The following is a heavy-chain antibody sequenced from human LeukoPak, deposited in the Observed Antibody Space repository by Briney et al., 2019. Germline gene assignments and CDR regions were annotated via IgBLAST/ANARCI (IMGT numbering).Heavy chain of an antibody. CDR1: GGSISSYY. V-gene: IGHV4-4*07. CDR3: ARDRSGSYYPHFDY. CDR2: IYPSGST. J-gene: IGHJ4*02. Sequence: SETLSLTCTVSGGSISSYYWSWIRQPARQGLEWIGRIYPSGSTNYNPSLKRRVTMSVDTSKNQFSLKLSSVTAADTAVYYCARDRSGSYYPHFDYWGQGTLVTVSS. D-gene: IGHD1-26*01.